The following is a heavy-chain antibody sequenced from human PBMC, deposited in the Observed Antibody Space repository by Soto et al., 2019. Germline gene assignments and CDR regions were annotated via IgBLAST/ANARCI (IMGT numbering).Heavy chain of an antibody. D-gene: IGHD2-15*01. CDR3: ARYDYYCSGGSCYSHYYYGMDV. CDR2: IYYSGST. CDR1: GGSISSGGYY. V-gene: IGHV4-31*03. J-gene: IGHJ6*02. Sequence: SSETLSLTCTVSGGSISSGGYYWSWIRQHPGKGLEWIGYIYYSGSTYYNPSLKSRVTISVDTSKNQFSLKLSSVTAADTAVYYCARYDYYCSGGSCYSHYYYGMDVWGQGTTVTVSS.